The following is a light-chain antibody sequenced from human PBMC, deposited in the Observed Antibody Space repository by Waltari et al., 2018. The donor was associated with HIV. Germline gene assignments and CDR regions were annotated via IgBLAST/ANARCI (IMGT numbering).Light chain of an antibody. J-gene: IGLJ3*02. Sequence: QSVLTQPPSASGTPGQRVTISCSGSSSNIGSNDIYWYQTLPGTAPKLLIDRNNRRTSGVPDRLCGSMSGTSASLAIRGLRSDDEADYYCAVWDDSLSGPVVGGGTKLTGL. V-gene: IGLV1-47*01. CDR3: AVWDDSLSGPV. CDR1: SSNIGSND. CDR2: RNN.